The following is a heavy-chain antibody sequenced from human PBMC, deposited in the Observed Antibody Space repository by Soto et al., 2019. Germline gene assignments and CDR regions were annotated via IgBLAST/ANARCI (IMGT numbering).Heavy chain of an antibody. CDR1: GFTFSRYA. CDR2: ISRDGSSK. CDR3: ARSRNGAVPDSINF. Sequence: GSLRLSCAASGFTFSRYAMHWVRQAPGEGLEWVAVISRDGSSKYYGDSVKGRFTVSRVNSNNTLYLSMTSLRPDDTAVFYCARSRNGAVPDSINFWGQGTLVTVSS. D-gene: IGHD2-8*01. J-gene: IGHJ4*02. V-gene: IGHV3-30-3*01.